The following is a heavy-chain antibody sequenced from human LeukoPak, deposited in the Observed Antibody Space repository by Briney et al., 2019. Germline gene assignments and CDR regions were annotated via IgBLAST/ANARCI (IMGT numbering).Heavy chain of an antibody. J-gene: IGHJ4*02. CDR1: GGSISSGGYY. V-gene: IGHV4-31*03. CDR2: IYYSGST. CDR3: ASGGYSYGFDY. Sequence: RTSETLSLTCTVSGGSISSGGYYWSWIRQHPGKGLEWIGYIYYSGSTYYNPSLKSRVTISVDTSKNQFSLKLSSVTAADTAMYYCASGGYSYGFDYWGQGTLVTVSS. D-gene: IGHD5-18*01.